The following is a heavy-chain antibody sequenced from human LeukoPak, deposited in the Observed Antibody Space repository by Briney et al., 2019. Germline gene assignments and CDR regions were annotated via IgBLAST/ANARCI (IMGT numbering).Heavy chain of an antibody. D-gene: IGHD6-6*01. Sequence: AALNYACKARAYTFAKCESKDVGQPSGKGIEWMGWMNPNSGNTGYAQKFQGRVTMTRNTSISTAYMELSSLRSEDTAVYYCGRVAARRRYYYYYYMDVWGKGTTVIVSS. J-gene: IGHJ6*03. V-gene: IGHV1-8*01. CDR2: MNPNSGNT. CDR3: GRVAARRRYYYYYYMDV. CDR1: AYTFAKCE.